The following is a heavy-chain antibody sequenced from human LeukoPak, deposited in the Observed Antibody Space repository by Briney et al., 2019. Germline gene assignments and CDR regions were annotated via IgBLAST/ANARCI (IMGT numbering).Heavy chain of an antibody. Sequence: PGGSLRLSCAASGFTLSGYAMNWVRQAPGKGLEWVSHIYSSDTTYADSVKGRFTISRDNAKNSLYLQMNSLRAEDTAVYYCARSTTVTLQSFDYWGQGTLVTVSS. V-gene: IGHV3-48*01. CDR2: IYSSDTT. J-gene: IGHJ4*02. CDR3: ARSTTVTLQSFDY. D-gene: IGHD4-17*01. CDR1: GFTLSGYA.